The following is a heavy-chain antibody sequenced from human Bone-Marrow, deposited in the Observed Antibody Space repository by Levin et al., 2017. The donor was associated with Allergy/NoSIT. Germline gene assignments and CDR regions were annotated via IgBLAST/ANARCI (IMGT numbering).Heavy chain of an antibody. V-gene: IGHV3-48*01. CDR2: INSSSGTI. CDR1: GFTFSSYS. Sequence: SCETSGFTFSSYSMNWVRQAPGKGLEWVSYINSSSGTINYADSVKGRFTITTDKAKKSLYLQMSSLRVEDTAVYYCVRGLPDYWGQGALVTVSS. J-gene: IGHJ4*02. CDR3: VRGLPDY.